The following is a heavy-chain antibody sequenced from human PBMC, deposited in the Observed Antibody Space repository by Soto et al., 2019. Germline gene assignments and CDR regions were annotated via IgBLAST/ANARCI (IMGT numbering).Heavy chain of an antibody. J-gene: IGHJ4*02. CDR1: GFTFSSYG. Sequence: QVQLVESGGGVVQPGRSLRLSCAASGFTFSSYGMHWVRQAPGKGLEWVAIVWYDGNNKYYADCVKGRFTISRDDSKDSLYLQMNILRAEETAVYYCARDSYCTGTNCYRGCFDYWGQGTLVTVSS. D-gene: IGHD2-2*01. V-gene: IGHV3-33*01. CDR3: ARDSYCTGTNCYRGCFDY. CDR2: VWYDGNNK.